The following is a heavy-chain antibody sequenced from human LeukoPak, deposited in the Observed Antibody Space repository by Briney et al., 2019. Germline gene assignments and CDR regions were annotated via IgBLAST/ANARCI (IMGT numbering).Heavy chain of an antibody. D-gene: IGHD3-22*01. CDR3: ARGSLTYYDSSGYYYRAFDI. J-gene: IGHJ3*02. CDR2: IYYTGRT. CDR1: GGSISSNTYS. V-gene: IGHV4-39*07. Sequence: PSETLSLTCTVSGGSISSNTYSWGWIRQPPGKGLQWIGTIYYTGRTYYSPSLKSRVNLSVDTSKNQFSLKLSSVTAADTAVYYCARGSLTYYDSSGYYYRAFDIWGQGTMVTVSS.